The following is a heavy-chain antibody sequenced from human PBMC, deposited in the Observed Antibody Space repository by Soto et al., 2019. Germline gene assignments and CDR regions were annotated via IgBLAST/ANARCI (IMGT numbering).Heavy chain of an antibody. J-gene: IGHJ6*02. CDR2: ISASGASR. CDR1: GFTFSSSA. CDR3: AKVFQYYYYGMDV. Sequence: VQLLESGGGLVQPGGSLRLSCAASGFTFSSSAMSWVRQAPGKGLEWVSAISASGASRYYADSVKGRFTISRDNSKNTLYLQMNTLRAEDTALYYCAKVFQYYYYGMDVWGQGTTVTVSS. V-gene: IGHV3-23*01.